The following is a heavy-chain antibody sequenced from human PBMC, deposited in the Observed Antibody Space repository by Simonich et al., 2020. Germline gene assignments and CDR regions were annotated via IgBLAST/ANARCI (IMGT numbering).Heavy chain of an antibody. CDR3: ARLPDY. V-gene: IGHV4-59*08. CDR1: GGSLSSYY. J-gene: IGHJ4*02. CDR2: IYYSGST. Sequence: QVQLQESGPGLVKPSETLSLPCTVSGGSLSSYYWSWIRQPPGKGLEWIGYIYYSGSTNYNPSLKSRVTISVDTSKNQFSLKLSSVTAADTAVYYCARLPDYWGQGTLVTVSS.